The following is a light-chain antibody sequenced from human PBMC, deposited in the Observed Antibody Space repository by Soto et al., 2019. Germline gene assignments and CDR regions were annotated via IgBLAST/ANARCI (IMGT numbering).Light chain of an antibody. Sequence: QSALTQPASVSGSPGQSITISCTGTSSDVGGYNYVSWYQQHPGKAPKLLIYGNSNRPSGVPDRFSGSKSGTSASLAITGLQAEDEADYYCQSYDSSLSAPVVFGGGTKLTVL. V-gene: IGLV2-14*01. CDR1: SSDVGGYNY. CDR2: GNS. CDR3: QSYDSSLSAPVV. J-gene: IGLJ2*01.